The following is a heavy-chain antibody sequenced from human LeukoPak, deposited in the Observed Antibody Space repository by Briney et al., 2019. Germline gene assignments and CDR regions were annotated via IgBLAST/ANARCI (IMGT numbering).Heavy chain of an antibody. V-gene: IGHV3-66*02. CDR1: GFTVSSNY. Sequence: PGGSLRLSCAASGFTVSSNYMSWVRQAPGKGLEWVSIIYSGGSTYYADSVKGRFTISRDNSQNTLYLQMNSLRAEDTAVYFCARVGYSYGYGDWNLFDYWGQGTLVTVFS. J-gene: IGHJ4*02. CDR2: IYSGGST. D-gene: IGHD5-18*01. CDR3: ARVGYSYGYGDWNLFDY.